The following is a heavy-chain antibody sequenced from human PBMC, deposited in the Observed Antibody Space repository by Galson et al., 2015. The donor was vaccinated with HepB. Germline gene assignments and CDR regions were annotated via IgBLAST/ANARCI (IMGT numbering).Heavy chain of an antibody. J-gene: IGHJ3*01. CDR3: ARGGMATNAFDV. CDR1: GSTFSRYW. Sequence: SLRLSCAASGSTFSRYWMSWVRQAPGKGLEWVANINQDDSEKCYVDSVEGRFTISRDNAENSLFLQMNSLRAEDTAVYYCARGGMATNAFDVWGQGTMVTVSS. CDR2: INQDDSEK. V-gene: IGHV3-7*03. D-gene: IGHD5-24*01.